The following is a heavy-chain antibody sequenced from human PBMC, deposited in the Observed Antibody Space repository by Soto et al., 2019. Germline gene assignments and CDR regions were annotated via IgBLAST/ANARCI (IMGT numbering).Heavy chain of an antibody. V-gene: IGHV4-59*08. CDR1: GGSISSYY. J-gene: IGHJ4*02. Sequence: PSETLSLTCTVSGGSISSYYWSWIRQPPGKGLEWIGYIYYSGSTNYNPSLKSRVTISVDTSKNQFSLKLSSVTAADTAVYYCARHPGEWLAIDYWGQGTLVTVSS. CDR2: IYYSGST. CDR3: ARHPGEWLAIDY. D-gene: IGHD6-19*01.